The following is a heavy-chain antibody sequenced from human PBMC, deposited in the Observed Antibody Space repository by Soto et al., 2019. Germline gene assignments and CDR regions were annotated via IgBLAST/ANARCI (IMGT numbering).Heavy chain of an antibody. J-gene: IGHJ5*02. CDR1: GGSISSSSYY. V-gene: IGHV4-39*07. CDR3: ARGSVTGVHGSGSYGNWFDP. Sequence: PSETLSLTCTVSGGSISSSSYYWGWIRQPPGKGLEWIGNIYYSGSTYYNPSLKSRVTISVDTSKNQFSLKLSSVTAADTAVYYCARGSVTGVHGSGSYGNWFDPWGQGTLVTVSS. CDR2: IYYSGST. D-gene: IGHD3-10*01.